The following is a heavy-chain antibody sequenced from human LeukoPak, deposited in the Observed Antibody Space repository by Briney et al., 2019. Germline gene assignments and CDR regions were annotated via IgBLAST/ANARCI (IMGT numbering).Heavy chain of an antibody. D-gene: IGHD1-26*01. CDR2: IYTSGST. J-gene: IGHJ4*02. Sequence: PSETLSLTCTVSGGSISSGSYYWSWIRQPAGKGLEWIGRIYTSGSTNYNPSLKSRVTMSVDTSKNQFSLKLSSVTAAGTSVYYCARVGASVGAPDYWGQGTLVTVSS. V-gene: IGHV4-61*02. CDR3: ARVGASVGAPDY. CDR1: GGSISSGSYY.